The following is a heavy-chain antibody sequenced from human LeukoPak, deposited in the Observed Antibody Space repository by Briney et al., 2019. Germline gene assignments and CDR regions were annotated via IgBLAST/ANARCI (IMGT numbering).Heavy chain of an antibody. Sequence: GGSLRLSCAASGFTFSSYSMNWVRQAPGKGLEWVSYISSSSSTIYYADSVKGRFTISRDNAKNSLYLQMNSLRAEDTAVYYCARVYYYDSSGYSDYWGQGTLVTVSS. CDR3: ARVYYYDSSGYSDY. D-gene: IGHD3-22*01. CDR1: GFTFSSYS. V-gene: IGHV3-48*04. CDR2: ISSSSSTI. J-gene: IGHJ4*02.